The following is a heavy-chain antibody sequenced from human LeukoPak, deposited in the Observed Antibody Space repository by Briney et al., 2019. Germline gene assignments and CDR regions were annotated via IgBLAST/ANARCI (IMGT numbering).Heavy chain of an antibody. V-gene: IGHV1-46*01. CDR3: AKAAPRSNNQLDY. D-gene: IGHD1-14*01. J-gene: IGHJ4*02. CDR1: GYTFTSYY. CDR2: INPSGGST. Sequence: SVKVSCKASGYTFTSYYMHWVQQAPGQGLEWMGIINPSGGSTDYAQKFQGRVTMTRDTATSTVYMELSSLRSEDTAVYYCAKAAPRSNNQLDYWGQGTLVTVSS.